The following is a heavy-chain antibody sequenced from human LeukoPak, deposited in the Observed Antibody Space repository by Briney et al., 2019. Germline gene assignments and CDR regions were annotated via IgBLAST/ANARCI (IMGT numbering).Heavy chain of an antibody. CDR1: GFTFSSYW. CDR2: IKQDGSEK. CDR3: ARGTDYYDSSGYYYFYYMDV. J-gene: IGHJ6*03. D-gene: IGHD3-22*01. V-gene: IGHV3-7*01. Sequence: GGSLRLSCAASGFTFSSYWMSWVRQAPGKGLEWVANIKQDGSEKYYVDSVKGRFTISRDNAKNSLYLQMNSLRAEDTAVYYCARGTDYYDSSGYYYFYYMDVWGKGITVTISS.